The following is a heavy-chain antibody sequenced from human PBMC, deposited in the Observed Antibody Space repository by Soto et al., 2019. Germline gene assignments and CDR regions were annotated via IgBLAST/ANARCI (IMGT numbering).Heavy chain of an antibody. CDR3: AKGLALMADH. D-gene: IGHD2-21*01. Sequence: GGSLRLSCTDSGFSFNTYVMDWVRQAPGKGLEWVARILYDGSKEYYADPVKGRFTISRDNSKNTLYLQMDRLRAEDTAVYFCAKGLALMADHWGQGTPGTVSS. J-gene: IGHJ4*02. CDR2: ILYDGSKE. CDR1: GFSFNTYV. V-gene: IGHV3-30*18.